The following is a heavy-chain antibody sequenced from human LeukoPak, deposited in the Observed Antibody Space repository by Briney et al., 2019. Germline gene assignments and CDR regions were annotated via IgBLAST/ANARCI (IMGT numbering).Heavy chain of an antibody. V-gene: IGHV3-23*01. J-gene: IGHJ3*02. Sequence: GGSLRLSCAASGFTFSSYAMSWVRQAPGKGLEWVSAISGSGGSTYYADSVKGRFTISRDNSKNTLYLQMNSLRAEDTAVYYCAKSDSSGYYYFQCAFDIWGQGTMVTVSS. D-gene: IGHD3-22*01. CDR1: GFTFSSYA. CDR2: ISGSGGST. CDR3: AKSDSSGYYYFQCAFDI.